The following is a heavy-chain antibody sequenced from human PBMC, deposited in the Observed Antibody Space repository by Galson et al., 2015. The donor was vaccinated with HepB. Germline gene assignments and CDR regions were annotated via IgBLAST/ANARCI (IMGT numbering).Heavy chain of an antibody. J-gene: IGHJ6*02. Sequence: LSLTCAVSGGSISSSNWWSWVRQPPGKGLEWIGEIYHSGSTNYNPSLKSRVTISVDKSKNQFSLKLSSVTAADTAVYYCARSPGGVYDSSGRRTYGMDVWGQGTTVTVSS. CDR1: GGSISSSNW. CDR2: IYHSGST. D-gene: IGHD3-22*01. V-gene: IGHV4-4*02. CDR3: ARSPGGVYDSSGRRTYGMDV.